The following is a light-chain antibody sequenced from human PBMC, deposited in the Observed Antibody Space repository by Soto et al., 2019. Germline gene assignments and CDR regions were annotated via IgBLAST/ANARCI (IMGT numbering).Light chain of an antibody. Sequence: EIVLTQSPGTLSLSPGERATLSCRASQSVSSSYLAWYQQKPGQAPRLLIYGTSSRATAIPDRFSGSGSGKDFILTISSLEPEVFAVYYCRQYGSSSWRFGKGTKV. CDR1: QSVSSSY. CDR3: RQYGSSSWR. V-gene: IGKV3-20*01. CDR2: GTS. J-gene: IGKJ1*01.